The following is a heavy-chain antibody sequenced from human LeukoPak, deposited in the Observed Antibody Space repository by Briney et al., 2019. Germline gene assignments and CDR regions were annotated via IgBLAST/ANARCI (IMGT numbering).Heavy chain of an antibody. D-gene: IGHD3-10*01. CDR3: ARDVTYYYGSGSHY. J-gene: IGHJ4*02. CDR2: ISSSGSTI. Sequence: GGSLRLSCAASGFIFTDYYMGWIRQAPGKGLEWVSYISSSGSTIYYADSVKGRFTISRDNAKNSLYLQMNSLRAEDTAVYYCARDVTYYYGSGSHYWGQGTLVTVSS. V-gene: IGHV3-11*01. CDR1: GFIFTDYY.